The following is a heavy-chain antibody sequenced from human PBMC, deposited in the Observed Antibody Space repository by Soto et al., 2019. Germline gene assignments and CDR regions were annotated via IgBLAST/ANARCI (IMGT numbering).Heavy chain of an antibody. CDR3: ARVAIVVVPAANWFDP. CDR1: EYTFTGYY. V-gene: IGHV1-2*02. D-gene: IGHD2-2*01. Sequence: VSVTVYCTASEYTFTGYYMHWVRQDPGQGLEWMGWINPNSGSTNYAQKFQGRVTMTRDTSISTAYMELSRLRSDDTAVYYCARVAIVVVPAANWFDPWGQGTLVTVSS. CDR2: INPNSGST. J-gene: IGHJ5*02.